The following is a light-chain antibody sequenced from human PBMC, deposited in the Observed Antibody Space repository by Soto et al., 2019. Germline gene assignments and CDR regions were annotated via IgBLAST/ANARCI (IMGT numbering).Light chain of an antibody. V-gene: IGLV9-49*01. CDR3: GADHGSGSNFVYR. CDR2: VGTGGIVG. J-gene: IGLJ2*01. Sequence: QLVLTQPPSASASLGASVTLTCTLSSGYSNYKVDWYQQRPGKGPRFVMRVGTGGIVGSKGDGIPDRFSVLGSGLNRYLTIKNIQEEDESDYHCGADHGSGSNFVYRFGGGTKLTVL. CDR1: SGYSNYK.